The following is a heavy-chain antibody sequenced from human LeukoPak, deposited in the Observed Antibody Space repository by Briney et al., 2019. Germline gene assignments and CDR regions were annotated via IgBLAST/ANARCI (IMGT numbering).Heavy chain of an antibody. J-gene: IGHJ4*02. D-gene: IGHD6-13*01. CDR1: GGSFSDYY. CDR3: ASLTDSSNRFTFDF. V-gene: IGHV4-34*01. Sequence: SETLSLTCAVYGGSFSDYYWSWIRQPPGKGLEWIGEINHSGSTNYNPPLKSRVTLSVDTSKNQFSLQLSSVTAADTAVYYCASLTDSSNRFTFDFWGQGTLVTVSS. CDR2: INHSGST.